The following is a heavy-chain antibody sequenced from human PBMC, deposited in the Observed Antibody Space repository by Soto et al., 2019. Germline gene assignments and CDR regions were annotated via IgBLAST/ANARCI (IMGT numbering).Heavy chain of an antibody. V-gene: IGHV4-34*01. CDR3: ASISVIAVAGDTDY. Sequence: SETLSLTCAVYGGSFSGYYWSWIRQPPGKGLEWIGEINHSGSTNYNPSLKSRVTISVDTSKNQFSLKLSSVTAADTAVYYCASISVIAVAGDTDYWGQGTLVTVS. CDR2: INHSGST. D-gene: IGHD6-19*01. CDR1: GGSFSGYY. J-gene: IGHJ4*02.